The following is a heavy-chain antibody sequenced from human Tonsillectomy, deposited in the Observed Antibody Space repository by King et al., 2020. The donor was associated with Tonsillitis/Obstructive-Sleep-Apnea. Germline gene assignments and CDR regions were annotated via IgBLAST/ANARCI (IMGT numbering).Heavy chain of an antibody. CDR2: IDPSDSYT. D-gene: IGHD6-19*01. CDR1: GYSFTSYW. J-gene: IGHJ6*03. V-gene: IGHV5-10-1*01. CDR3: AKADSSGGRRGYYYYYMDV. Sequence: VQLVESGAEVKKPGESLRISCKGSGYSFTSYWISWVRQMPGKGLEWMGRIDPSDSYTNYSPSFQGHVTISADKSISTAYLQWSSLKASDTAMYYCAKADSSGGRRGYYYYYMDVWGKGTTVTVSS.